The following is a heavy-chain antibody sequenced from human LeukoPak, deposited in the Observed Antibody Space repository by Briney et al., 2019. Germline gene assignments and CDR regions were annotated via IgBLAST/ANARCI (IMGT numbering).Heavy chain of an antibody. CDR3: ARLKDFSGKKYYFFDL. J-gene: IGHJ2*01. CDR2: IYYSGST. CDR1: GGSISSYY. Sequence: SETLSLTCTVSGGSISSYYWSWIRQPPGKGLEWIGYIYYSGSTNYNPSLKSRVTISVDTSKNQFSLKLSSVTAADTAVYFCARLKDFSGKKYYFFDLWGRGALVTVSS. D-gene: IGHD2/OR15-2a*01. V-gene: IGHV4-59*12.